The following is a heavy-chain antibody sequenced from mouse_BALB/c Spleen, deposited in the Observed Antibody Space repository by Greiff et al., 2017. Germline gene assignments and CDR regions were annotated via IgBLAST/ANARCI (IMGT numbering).Heavy chain of an antibody. D-gene: IGHD1-1*01. Sequence: EVKLMESGGGLVKPGGSLTLSCAASGFTFSSYAMSWVRRSPEKRLEWVAEISSGGSYTYYPNTVKRRFTISRDNAKNTLYLEMSSLRSEDTAMYYGASETYYNGSRGFDYWGQGTTLTVSS. CDR1: GFTFSSYA. CDR2: ISSGGSYT. J-gene: IGHJ2*01. V-gene: IGHV5-9-4*01. CDR3: ASETYYNGSRGFDY.